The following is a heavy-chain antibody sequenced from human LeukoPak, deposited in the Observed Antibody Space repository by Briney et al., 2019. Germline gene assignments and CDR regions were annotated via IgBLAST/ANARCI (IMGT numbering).Heavy chain of an antibody. CDR3: ARGTIYYYDSSGYYYFDY. V-gene: IGHV1-18*01. J-gene: IGHJ4*02. CDR1: GYTFTSYG. CDR2: ISAYNGNT. D-gene: IGHD3-22*01. Sequence: ASVKVSCKASGYTFTSYGISWVRQAPGQGLEWMGWISAYNGNTNYAQKFQGRVTMTRDTSISTAYMELSRLRSDDTAVYYCARGTIYYYDSSGYYYFDYWGQGTLVTVSS.